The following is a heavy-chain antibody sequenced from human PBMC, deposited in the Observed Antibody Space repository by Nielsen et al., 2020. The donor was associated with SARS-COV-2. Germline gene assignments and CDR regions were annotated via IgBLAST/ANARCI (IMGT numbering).Heavy chain of an antibody. CDR2: ISGGGGST. D-gene: IGHD5-24*01. CDR3: AKDGYNYDYFDY. V-gene: IGHV3-23*01. CDR1: GFTFSSYA. Sequence: GESLKISCAASGFTFSSYAMSWVRQAPGKGLEWVSAISGGGGSTYYAVSVKGRFTISRDNSKNTLYLQMNSLRAEDTAVYYCAKDGYNYDYFDYWGQGTLVTVSS. J-gene: IGHJ4*02.